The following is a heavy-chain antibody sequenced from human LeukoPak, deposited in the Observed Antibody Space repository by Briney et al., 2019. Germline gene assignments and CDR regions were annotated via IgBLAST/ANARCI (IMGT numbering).Heavy chain of an antibody. J-gene: IGHJ6*04. V-gene: IGHV3-30*04. CDR3: ARDIAVARGYYYYGMDV. CDR2: ISYDGSNK. Sequence: GRSLRLSCAASGFTFSSYAMHWVRQAPGKGLEGVAVISYDGSNKYYADSVKGRFTISRDNSKNTLYLQMNSLRAEDTAVYYCARDIAVARGYYYYGMDVWGKGTTVTVSS. D-gene: IGHD6-19*01. CDR1: GFTFSSYA.